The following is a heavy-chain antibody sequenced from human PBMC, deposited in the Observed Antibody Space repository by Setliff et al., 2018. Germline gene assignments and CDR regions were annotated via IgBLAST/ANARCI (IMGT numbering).Heavy chain of an antibody. CDR3: ARDGPHCVTSSCPGAWFDP. Sequence: SETLSLTCAVYGGSFSGHYWSWIRQSPGKGLEWIGEINHSGSTNYNPSLKSRVTISVDTSKNQFSLRLSSVTAADTAVYYCARDGPHCVTSSCPGAWFDPWGQGILVTVSS. J-gene: IGHJ5*02. D-gene: IGHD2-2*01. CDR2: INHSGST. V-gene: IGHV4-34*01. CDR1: GGSFSGHY.